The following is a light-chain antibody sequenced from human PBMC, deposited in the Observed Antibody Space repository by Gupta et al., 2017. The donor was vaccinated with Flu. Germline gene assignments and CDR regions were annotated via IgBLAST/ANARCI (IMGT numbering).Light chain of an antibody. CDR3: MQARQTWPT. CDR1: KSLLHSNGYNY. V-gene: IGKV2-28*01. J-gene: IGKJ4*01. CDR2: LCS. Sequence: DIVMTQSPLSLPVTPGEPASISCRSSKSLLHSNGYNYLDWYLQKPGQSPQLLIYLCSNRASGVPDRFSGSGSGTDFTLKISRVEAEDVGFYYCMQARQTWPTFGGGTKVEIK.